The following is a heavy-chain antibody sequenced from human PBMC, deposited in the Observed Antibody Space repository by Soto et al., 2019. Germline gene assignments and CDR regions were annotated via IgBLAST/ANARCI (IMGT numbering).Heavy chain of an antibody. Sequence: QVQLVQSGAEVKKSGSSVKVSCTASGGSLRNSVISWVRQAPAQRLKWMGGVIPILGTANYAQKFQGRVTMTADEATSTAYMDLSSLSPDDTAVYYCARLGHPGHWGPGTLVIVSS. V-gene: IGHV1-69*01. CDR2: VIPILGTA. CDR3: ARLGHPGH. CDR1: GGSLRNSV. J-gene: IGHJ4*02.